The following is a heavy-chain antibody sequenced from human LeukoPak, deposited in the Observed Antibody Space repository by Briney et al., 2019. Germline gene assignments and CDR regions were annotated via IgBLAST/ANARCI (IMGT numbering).Heavy chain of an antibody. Sequence: SVTVSCKASGGTFSSYAISWVRQAPGQGLKWMGGIIPIFGTANYAQKFQGRVTITTDESTSTAYMELSSLRSEDTAVYYCARSWPDNDYSNRRAYYYYYYMDVWGKGTTVTVSS. CDR3: ARSWPDNDYSNRRAYYYYYYMDV. V-gene: IGHV1-69*05. J-gene: IGHJ6*03. CDR2: IIPIFGTA. D-gene: IGHD4-11*01. CDR1: GGTFSSYA.